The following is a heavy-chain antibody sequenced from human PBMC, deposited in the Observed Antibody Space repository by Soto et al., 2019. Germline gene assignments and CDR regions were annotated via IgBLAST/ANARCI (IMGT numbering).Heavy chain of an antibody. CDR3: ARANYDTYYFDY. CDR1: GFTFSSYA. D-gene: IGHD3-22*01. Sequence: QVQLVESGGGVVQPGRSLRLSCAASGFTFSSYAMHWVRQAPGKGLEWVAVISYDGSNKYYADSVKGRFTISRDNSKNTLYLPMNSLRAEDTAVYSCARANYDTYYFDYWGQGTLVTVSS. CDR2: ISYDGSNK. J-gene: IGHJ4*02. V-gene: IGHV3-30-3*01.